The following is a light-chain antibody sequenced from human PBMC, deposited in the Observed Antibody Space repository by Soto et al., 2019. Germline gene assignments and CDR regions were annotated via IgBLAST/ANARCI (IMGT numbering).Light chain of an antibody. CDR3: QQYDAWPFT. Sequence: EIVMTQSPVTLSVSPGEIATLSCMASESVSSSLAWFQQKPGQAPRLLISSASIRATGIPARFTGSGSGTEFTLTISSLQSEDFAIYYCQQYDAWPFTFGQGTKLEIK. CDR2: SAS. J-gene: IGKJ2*01. V-gene: IGKV3D-15*01. CDR1: ESVSSS.